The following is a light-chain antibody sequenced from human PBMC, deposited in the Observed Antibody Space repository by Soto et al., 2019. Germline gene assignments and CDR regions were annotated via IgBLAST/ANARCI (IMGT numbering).Light chain of an antibody. V-gene: IGKV2-28*01. Sequence: DIVMTQSPLSLPVTPGEPASISCRSSQSLLHSNGYNYLDWYLQKPGQSPQLRFYLGSNRASGVPDGFSGSGSGTDFTLNISRVEAEDVGVHYCMQALQAPRTFGQGTKVEIK. CDR1: QSLLHSNGYNY. CDR3: MQALQAPRT. CDR2: LGS. J-gene: IGKJ1*01.